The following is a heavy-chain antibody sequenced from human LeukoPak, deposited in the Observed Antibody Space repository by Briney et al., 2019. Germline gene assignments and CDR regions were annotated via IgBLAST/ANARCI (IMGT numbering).Heavy chain of an antibody. CDR2: IYYSGST. Sequence: PSETLSLTCTVSGGSISSYYWSWIRQPPGKGLEWIGYIYYSGSTNYNPSLKSRVTISVDTSKNQFSLKLSSVTAADTAVYYCARGSMAGHLYYFDSWGQGTLVTVSS. D-gene: IGHD6-19*01. V-gene: IGHV4-59*08. CDR3: ARGSMAGHLYYFDS. CDR1: GGSISSYY. J-gene: IGHJ4*02.